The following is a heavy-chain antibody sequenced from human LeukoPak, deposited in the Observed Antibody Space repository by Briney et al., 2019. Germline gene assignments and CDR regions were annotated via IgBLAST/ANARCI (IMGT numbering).Heavy chain of an antibody. J-gene: IGHJ4*02. CDR2: ALYTGST. CDR1: GGSISSYF. V-gene: IGHV4-59*01. D-gene: IGHD5-18*01. Sequence: SETLPLTCSVSGGSISSYFWSWIRQAPGKGLEWVGYALYTGSTEYNPALKSRVTIPLDTSNNQFSLRLSSVTAADTAVYYCARDNGYSYGIDYWGQGRLVTVSS. CDR3: ARDNGYSYGIDY.